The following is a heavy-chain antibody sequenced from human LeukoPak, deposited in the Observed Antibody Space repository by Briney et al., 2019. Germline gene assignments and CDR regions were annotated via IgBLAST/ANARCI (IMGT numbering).Heavy chain of an antibody. V-gene: IGHV3-23*01. CDR3: AKAAAAPGFDF. D-gene: IGHD6-13*01. J-gene: IGHJ4*02. CDR2: VSGSDDRM. CDR1: GFTSSSYA. Sequence: PGGSLRLSCAASGFTSSSYALNWVRQAPGKGLEWVATVSGSDDRMYHADSVKGRFTISRDNSKNTIYLQMNSLRAEDTALYYCAKAAAAPGFDFWGQGTLVTVSS.